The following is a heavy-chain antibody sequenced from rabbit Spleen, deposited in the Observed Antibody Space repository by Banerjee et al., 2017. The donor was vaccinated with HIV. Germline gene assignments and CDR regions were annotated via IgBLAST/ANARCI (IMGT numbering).Heavy chain of an antibody. J-gene: IGHJ4*01. V-gene: IGHV1S40*01. Sequence: EESGGDLVKPGASLTLTCTASGFSFTSYYMCWVRQAPGKGLEWIACINNDGKTWYANWVKGRFTISKTSSTTVTLQTTSLTVADTATYFCARQSDNSFGLWGPGTLVTVS. CDR2: INNDGKT. CDR3: ARQSDNSFGL. CDR1: GFSFTSYY.